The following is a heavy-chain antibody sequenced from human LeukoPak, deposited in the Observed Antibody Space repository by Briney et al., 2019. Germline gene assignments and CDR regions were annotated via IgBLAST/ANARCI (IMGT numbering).Heavy chain of an antibody. CDR1: GFTFSSYA. V-gene: IGHV3-23*01. J-gene: IGHJ4*02. Sequence: GGSLRLSCAASGFTFSSYAMSWVRQAPGKGLEWVSAISGSGGSTYYADSVKGRFTISRDNSKNTLYLQMNSLRAEDTAVYYCARSIAAAGTGYWGQGTLVTVSS. CDR2: ISGSGGST. D-gene: IGHD6-13*01. CDR3: ARSIAAAGTGY.